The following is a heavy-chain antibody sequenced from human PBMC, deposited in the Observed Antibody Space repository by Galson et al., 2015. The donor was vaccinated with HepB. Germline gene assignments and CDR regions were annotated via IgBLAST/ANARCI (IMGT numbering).Heavy chain of an antibody. J-gene: IGHJ5*02. CDR2: INPSGGST. Sequence: SVKVSCKASGYTFTSYYMHWVRQAPGQGLEWMGIINPSGGSTSYAQKFQGRVTMTRDTSTSTVYMELSSLRSEDTAVYYCARDFPYDFWSGYGFDPWGQGTLVTVSS. CDR1: GYTFTSYY. D-gene: IGHD3-3*01. V-gene: IGHV1-46*01. CDR3: ARDFPYDFWSGYGFDP.